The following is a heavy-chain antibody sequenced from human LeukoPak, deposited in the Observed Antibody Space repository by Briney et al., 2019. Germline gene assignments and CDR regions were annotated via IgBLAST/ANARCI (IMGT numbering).Heavy chain of an antibody. Sequence: VASVKVSCKASGYRLTSHYIHWLRQAPGQGLEWMGIINPGGGSTDYAQKFQGRVTMTRDASTSTAYMELSSLRSEDTAVYYCARAGGDYEWVGYDYWGQGTLVTVSS. J-gene: IGHJ4*02. CDR1: GYRLTSHY. CDR3: ARAGGDYEWVGYDY. CDR2: INPGGGST. V-gene: IGHV1-46*01. D-gene: IGHD4-17*01.